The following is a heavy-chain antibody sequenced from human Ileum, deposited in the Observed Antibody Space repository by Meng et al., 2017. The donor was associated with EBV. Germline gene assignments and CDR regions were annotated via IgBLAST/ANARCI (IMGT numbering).Heavy chain of an antibody. J-gene: IGHJ4*02. CDR2: IYHSGST. CDR1: GGSISSSNW. CDR3: ARVGQWLPIDY. Sequence: QVQLQGSGPGPVKPSGTRSLTCAVSGGSISSSNWWSWVRQPPGKGLEWIGEIYHSGSTNYNPSLKSRVTMSVDKSKNQFSLNLSSVTAADTAVYYCARVGQWLPIDYWGQGTLVTVSS. V-gene: IGHV4-4*02. D-gene: IGHD6-19*01.